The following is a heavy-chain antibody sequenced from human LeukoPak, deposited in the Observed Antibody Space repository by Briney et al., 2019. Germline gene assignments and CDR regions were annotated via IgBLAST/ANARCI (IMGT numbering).Heavy chain of an antibody. CDR1: GGSISSYY. J-gene: IGHJ6*03. CDR2: IYTSGST. D-gene: IGHD6-19*01. CDR3: ARVAGTHYYYYMDV. Sequence: KASETLSLTCTVSGGSISSYYWSWIRQPAGKGLEWIGRIYTSGSTNYNPSLKSRVTMSVDTSKNQFSLKLSSVTAADTAVYYCARVAGTHYYYYMDVWGKGTTVTVSS. V-gene: IGHV4-4*07.